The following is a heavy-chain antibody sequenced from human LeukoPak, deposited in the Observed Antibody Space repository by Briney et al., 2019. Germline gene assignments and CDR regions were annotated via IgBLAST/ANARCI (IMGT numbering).Heavy chain of an antibody. CDR1: GFTFTDFY. D-gene: IGHD3-16*01. Sequence: GGSLRLSCAASGFTFTDFYMSWIRQAPGQGLEWISYIGKNGNLVDYADSVKGRFTVSRDNSKNLMFLEMNNLRAEDTAMYFRATDTNLVDLIQGDGHEDENFDRWGQGTMVTVSS. CDR3: ATDTNLVDLIQGDGHEDENFDR. CDR2: IGKNGNLV. J-gene: IGHJ3*02. V-gene: IGHV3-11*01.